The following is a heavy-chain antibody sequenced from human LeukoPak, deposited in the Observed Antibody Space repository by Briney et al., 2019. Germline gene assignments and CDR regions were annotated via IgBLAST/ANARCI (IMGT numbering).Heavy chain of an antibody. CDR3: ARHGAAAGNAFDI. D-gene: IGHD6-13*01. CDR1: GGSFSGYY. V-gene: IGHV4-34*01. Sequence: TSETLSPTCAVYGGSFSGYYWSWIRQPPGKGLEWIGSIYYSGSTYYNPSLKSRVTISVDTSKNQFSLKLSSVTAADTAVYYCARHGAAAGNAFDIWGQGTMVTVSS. CDR2: IYYSGST. J-gene: IGHJ3*02.